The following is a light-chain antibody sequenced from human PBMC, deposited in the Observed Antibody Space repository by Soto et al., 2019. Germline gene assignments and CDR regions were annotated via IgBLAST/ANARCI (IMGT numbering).Light chain of an antibody. J-gene: IGKJ1*01. Sequence: EIVMTQSPSTLSVSPGERATLSCRASQSVSNNLAWYQQQPGQAPSLLIYGVSTRAAGVPARFSGSGSGTEFTLTISSLRSEDLAVYFCQQYNNWPRTFGQGTKV. V-gene: IGKV3-15*01. CDR1: QSVSNN. CDR2: GVS. CDR3: QQYNNWPRT.